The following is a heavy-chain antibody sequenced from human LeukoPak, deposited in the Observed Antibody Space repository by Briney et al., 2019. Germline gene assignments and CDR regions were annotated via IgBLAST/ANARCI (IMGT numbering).Heavy chain of an antibody. J-gene: IGHJ4*02. CDR3: AREGALLCFGASFDY. D-gene: IGHD3-10*01. CDR2: ISNDRSNK. V-gene: IGHV3-30-3*01. CDR1: GFTFNTYT. Sequence: GGSLRLSCAASGFTFNTYTMHWVRQAPDRGLEWVAVISNDRSNKFYVDSVKGRFTISRDNSKNTLYLQMNSLRAEDTAVYYCAREGALLCFGASFDYWGQGTLVTVSS.